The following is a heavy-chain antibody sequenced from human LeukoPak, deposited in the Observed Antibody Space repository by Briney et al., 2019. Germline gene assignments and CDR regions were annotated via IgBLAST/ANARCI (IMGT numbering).Heavy chain of an antibody. V-gene: IGHV3-23*01. CDR3: AKALVEQQLLAYFDY. CDR1: GFTFSSYA. CDR2: ISGSGGST. D-gene: IGHD6-13*01. J-gene: IGHJ4*02. Sequence: GGSLRLSCAASGFTFSSYAMSWVRQAPGKGLEWVSAISGSGGSTYYADSVKGRFTISRDKSKNTLYLQMNSLRAEDTAVYYCAKALVEQQLLAYFDYWGQGTLVTVSS.